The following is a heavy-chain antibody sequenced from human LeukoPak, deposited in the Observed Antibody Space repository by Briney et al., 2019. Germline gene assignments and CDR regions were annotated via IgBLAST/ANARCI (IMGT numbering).Heavy chain of an antibody. CDR1: GFSFGSHW. CDR2: INTDGSTT. J-gene: IGHJ4*02. V-gene: IGHV3-74*01. CDR3: ARERCSSTSCYVRYGLVTTGPFDY. D-gene: IGHD2-2*01. Sequence: GGSLRLSCAASGFSFGSHWMHWVRLAPGKGLVWVSRINTDGSTTTYADSVKGRFTISRDNSKNTLYLQMNSLRAEDTAVYYCARERCSSTSCYVRYGLVTTGPFDYWGQGTLVTVSS.